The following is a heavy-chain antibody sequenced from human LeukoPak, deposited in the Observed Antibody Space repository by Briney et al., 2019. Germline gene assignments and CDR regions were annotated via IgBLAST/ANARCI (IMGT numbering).Heavy chain of an antibody. D-gene: IGHD4-11*01. CDR1: GFTFSSYS. CDR2: ISSSSSYI. V-gene: IGHV3-21*01. Sequence: PGGSLRLSCAASGFTFSSYSMNWVRQAPGKGLEWVSSISSSSSYIYYADSVKGRFTISRDNAKNSLYLQMNSLRAEDTAVYYCARDPGSLGSNSIPDYWGQGTLVTVSS. J-gene: IGHJ4*02. CDR3: ARDPGSLGSNSIPDY.